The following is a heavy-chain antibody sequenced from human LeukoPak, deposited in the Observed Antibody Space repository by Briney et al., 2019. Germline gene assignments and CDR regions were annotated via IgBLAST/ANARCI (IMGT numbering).Heavy chain of an antibody. V-gene: IGHV1-8*01. CDR3: ARGERSGSLVDP. D-gene: IGHD3-3*01. Sequence: ASVKVSCKASGYTFTSYDINSVRQATGQGLEWMGWMNPNSGNTGYARKFQGRVTMTRNTSITTAYMELSSLRSEDTAVYYCARGERSGSLVDPWGQGTLVTVSS. CDR2: MNPNSGNT. CDR1: GYTFTSYD. J-gene: IGHJ5*02.